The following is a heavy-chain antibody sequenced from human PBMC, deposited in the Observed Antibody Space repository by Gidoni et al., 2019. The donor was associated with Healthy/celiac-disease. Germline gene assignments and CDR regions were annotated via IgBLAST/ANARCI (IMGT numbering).Heavy chain of an antibody. CDR2: ISYDGTNK. CDR3: AKDRGRYDFLTPYYFDY. V-gene: IGHV3-30*18. Sequence: QVQLVASGGGVVQPGRSLRLSCEASGFTFSSYTMHWVRQSPGKGLEWVAVISYDGTNKNYGDSVQGRFTISRDNSKDTLYLQMNSLRTEDTAVYYCAKDRGRYDFLTPYYFDYWGLGTLVTVSS. CDR1: GFTFSSYT. J-gene: IGHJ4*02. D-gene: IGHD3-9*01.